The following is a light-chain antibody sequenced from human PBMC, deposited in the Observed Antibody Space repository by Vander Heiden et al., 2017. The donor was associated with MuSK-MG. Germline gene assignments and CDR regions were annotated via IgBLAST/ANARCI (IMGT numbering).Light chain of an antibody. V-gene: IGLV3-19*01. CDR3: NARDISGNQVV. J-gene: IGLJ2*01. CDR1: IIRSFS. CDR2: DND. Sequence: SSALTQAPAVSVALGQTVTIPCRGDIIRSFSTSWYQQKPGQAPILVFYDNDNRPSGIPDRFSASKSGNTASLTITGTRAEDEADYYCNARDISGNQVVFGGGTKLTVL.